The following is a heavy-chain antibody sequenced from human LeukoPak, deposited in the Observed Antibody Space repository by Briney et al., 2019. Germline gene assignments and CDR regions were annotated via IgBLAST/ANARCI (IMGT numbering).Heavy chain of an antibody. D-gene: IGHD6-19*01. Sequence: GRSLRLSCAASGFTFDDYAMHWVRQAPGKGLEWVSGISWNSGSIGYADSVKGRFTISRDNAKNSLYLQMNSLRAEDMALYYCAKGQSITVAGLLAFDIWGQGTTVTVSS. CDR1: GFTFDDYA. V-gene: IGHV3-9*03. CDR3: AKGQSITVAGLLAFDI. CDR2: ISWNSGSI. J-gene: IGHJ3*02.